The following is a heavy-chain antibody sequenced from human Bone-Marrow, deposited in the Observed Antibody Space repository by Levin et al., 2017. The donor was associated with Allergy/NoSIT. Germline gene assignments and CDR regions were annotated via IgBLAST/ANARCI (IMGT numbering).Heavy chain of an antibody. CDR3: ARAAGGSGYDYDYWYFDR. Sequence: SCAASGFTFSSYDMHWVRQATGKGLEWVSAIGTAGDTYYPGSVKGRFTISRENAKNSLYLQMNSLRAGDTSVYYCARAAGGSGYDYDYWYFDRWGRGTLVTVSS. V-gene: IGHV3-13*01. D-gene: IGHD5-12*01. CDR2: IGTAGDT. CDR1: GFTFSSYD. J-gene: IGHJ2*01.